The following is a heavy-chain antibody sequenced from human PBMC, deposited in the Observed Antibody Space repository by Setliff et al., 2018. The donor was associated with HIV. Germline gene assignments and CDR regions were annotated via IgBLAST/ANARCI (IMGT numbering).Heavy chain of an antibody. V-gene: IGHV3-23*01. CDR1: GFTFNSYA. CDR3: ARGRRPVDVVSTIIRYYYYMGV. J-gene: IGHJ6*03. D-gene: IGHD5-12*01. Sequence: GGSLRLSCAASGFTFNSYAMTWVRQAPGKGLEWVAAISNSGDKTYLADSVKGRFTISRDNSENTVSLEMNNLRLEDAGVYYCARGRRPVDVVSTIIRYYYYMGVWGKGTTVTVSS. CDR2: ISNSGDKT.